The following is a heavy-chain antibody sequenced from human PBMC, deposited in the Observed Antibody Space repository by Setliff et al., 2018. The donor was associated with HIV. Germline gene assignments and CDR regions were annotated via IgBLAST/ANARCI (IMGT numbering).Heavy chain of an antibody. J-gene: IGHJ4*02. CDR1: GGSISSGSYF. CDR2: IYTSGST. CDR3: ARGSYYDYVWGNYRYTGFDY. D-gene: IGHD3-16*02. V-gene: IGHV4-61*02. Sequence: SETLSLTCTVSGGSISSGSYFWTWIRQPVGKGLEWIGRIYTSGSTNYNPSLKSRVTISVDTSKNQFSLRLSSVAAGDTAVYYCARGSYYDYVWGNYRYTGFDYWGQGTLVTVSS.